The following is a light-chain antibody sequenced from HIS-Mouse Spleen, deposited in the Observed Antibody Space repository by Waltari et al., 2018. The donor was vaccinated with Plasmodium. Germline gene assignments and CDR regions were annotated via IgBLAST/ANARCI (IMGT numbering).Light chain of an antibody. CDR1: ASPKKY. CDR3: YSTDSSGNHRV. J-gene: IGLJ3*02. V-gene: IGLV3-10*01. Sequence: SYELTQPPSVSVSPGQTARITCSGDASPKKYAYWYQQKSGQAPVLVHYDDSKRPSGIPGRFSGSSSGTMATFTISGAQVEDEADYYCYSTDSSGNHRVFGGGTKLTVL. CDR2: DDS.